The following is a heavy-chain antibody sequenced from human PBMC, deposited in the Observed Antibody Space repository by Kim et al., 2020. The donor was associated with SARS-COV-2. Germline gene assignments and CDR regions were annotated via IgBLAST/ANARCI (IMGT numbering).Heavy chain of an antibody. CDR1: GGSFSGYY. D-gene: IGHD1-1*01. CDR3: ARGQRVYGTGYNWFDP. CDR2: INHSGST. J-gene: IGHJ5*02. V-gene: IGHV4-34*01. Sequence: SETLSLTCAVYGGSFSGYYWSWIRQPPGKGLEWIGEINHSGSTNYNPSLKSRVTISVDTSKNQFSLKLSSVTAADTAVYYCARGQRVYGTGYNWFDPWGQGTLVTVSS.